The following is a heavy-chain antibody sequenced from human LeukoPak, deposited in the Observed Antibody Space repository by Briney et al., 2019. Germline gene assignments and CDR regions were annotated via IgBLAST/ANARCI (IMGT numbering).Heavy chain of an antibody. CDR1: GGSFSAYY. V-gene: IGHV4-34*01. CDR2: INQSGST. CDR3: ASHKDYGPFDY. J-gene: IGHJ4*02. D-gene: IGHD4-17*01. Sequence: NTSETLSLTCAVYGGSFSAYYWSWIRQPPGKGLEWIGEINQSGSTNYNPSLKSRLTISVDRSKNHFSLKLSSVTAADTAVYYCASHKDYGPFDYWGQGTLVTVSS.